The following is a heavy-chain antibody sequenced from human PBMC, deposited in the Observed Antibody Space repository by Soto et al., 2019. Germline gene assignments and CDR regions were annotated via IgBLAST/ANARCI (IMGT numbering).Heavy chain of an antibody. CDR1: GYTFTGYY. J-gene: IGHJ6*02. D-gene: IGHD2-15*01. CDR3: ASGHYVVVVAATTMSMDV. Sequence: ASVKVSCKASGYTFTGYYMHWVRQAPGQGLEWMGWINPNSGGTNYAQKFQGWVTMTRDTSISTAYMELSSLRSEDTAVYYCASGHYVVVVAATTMSMDVWGQGTTVTVSS. CDR2: INPNSGGT. V-gene: IGHV1-2*04.